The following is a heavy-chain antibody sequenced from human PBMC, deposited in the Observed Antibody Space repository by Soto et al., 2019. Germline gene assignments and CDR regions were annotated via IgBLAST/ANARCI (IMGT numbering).Heavy chain of an antibody. D-gene: IGHD6-13*01. V-gene: IGHV3-33*01. CDR1: GFTFSSYG. J-gene: IGHJ6*03. Sequence: PGGSLRLSCAASGFTFSSYGMHWVRQAPGKGLEWVAVIWYDGSNKYYADSVKGRFTISRDNSTSTAYMELRSLRSDDTAVYYCAREVRQQRGWRYYYYMDVWGKGTTVTVSS. CDR3: AREVRQQRGWRYYYYMDV. CDR2: IWYDGSNK.